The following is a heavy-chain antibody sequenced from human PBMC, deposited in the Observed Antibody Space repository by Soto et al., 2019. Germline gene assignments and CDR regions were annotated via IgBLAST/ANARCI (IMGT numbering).Heavy chain of an antibody. J-gene: IGHJ5*02. CDR2: INHSAGT. CDR3: ARGTIAARRGWFDP. CDR1: GGSFSGYY. V-gene: IGHV4-34*01. Sequence: PSETLSLTCAVYGGSFSGYYWGWIRQPPRKGLEWMGEINHSAGTNYTPSLKSRVTISVDTSKNQFSLKLSCFTAADTAVYYCARGTIAARRGWFDPWGQGTLCTVSS. D-gene: IGHD6-6*01.